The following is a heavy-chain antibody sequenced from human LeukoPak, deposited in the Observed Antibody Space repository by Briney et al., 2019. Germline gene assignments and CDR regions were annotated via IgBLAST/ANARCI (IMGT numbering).Heavy chain of an antibody. CDR3: ASINHPLGLLY. D-gene: IGHD2-21*01. Sequence: GESLQISCQASGYSFTTYWIGWVRQMPGKGLEWMGIIYPDDSDATYSPSFQGQVTISADKSISTAYLQWSSLKASDTAMYYCASINHPLGLLYWGQGTRVTVSS. V-gene: IGHV5-51*01. CDR1: GYSFTTYW. CDR2: IYPDDSDA. J-gene: IGHJ4*02.